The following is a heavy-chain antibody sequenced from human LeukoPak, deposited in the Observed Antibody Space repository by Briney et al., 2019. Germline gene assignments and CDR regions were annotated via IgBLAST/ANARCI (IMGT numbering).Heavy chain of an antibody. CDR2: IYYSGST. CDR1: GGSISGDY. CDR3: ARHGGTTGRSYRQDAFDI. D-gene: IGHD3-10*01. Sequence: PSETLSLTCTVSGGSISGDYWSWIRRPPGKGLEWIGYIYYSGSTNYNPSLKSRVTISVDTSKNQFSLRLISVTAADTAVYYCARHGGTTGRSYRQDAFDIWGQGTMVTVSS. J-gene: IGHJ3*02. V-gene: IGHV4-59*08.